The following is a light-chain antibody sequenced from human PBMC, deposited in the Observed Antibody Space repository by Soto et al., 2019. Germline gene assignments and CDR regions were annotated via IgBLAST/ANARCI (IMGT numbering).Light chain of an antibody. J-gene: IGKJ2*01. Sequence: DIQMTQSPSYVSASVGDRVTITCRASQGIGDSLAWYQQKPGKAPNLLIHTASSLERGVPSRFGGSRSAADLTLTISSLQAKDFASYFCQQADTFPPTFGLGTKVEIK. CDR2: TAS. CDR1: QGIGDS. V-gene: IGKV1-12*01. CDR3: QQADTFPPT.